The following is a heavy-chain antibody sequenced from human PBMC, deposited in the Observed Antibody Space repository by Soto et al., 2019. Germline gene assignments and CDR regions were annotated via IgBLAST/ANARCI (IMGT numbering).Heavy chain of an antibody. CDR3: ARLVDTAMVDYYYYYMDV. V-gene: IGHV3-53*04. CDR2: IYSGGST. J-gene: IGHJ6*03. Sequence: GGSLRLSCAASGFTVSSNYMSWVRQAPGKGLEWVSVIYSGGSTYYADSVKGRFTISRHNSKNTLYLQMNSLRAEDTAVYYCARLVDTAMVDYYYYYMDVWGKGTTVTVSS. CDR1: GFTVSSNY. D-gene: IGHD5-18*01.